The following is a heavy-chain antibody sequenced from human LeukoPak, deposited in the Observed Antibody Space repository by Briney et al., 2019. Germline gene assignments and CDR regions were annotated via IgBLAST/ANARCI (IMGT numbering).Heavy chain of an antibody. D-gene: IGHD3-22*01. Sequence: GGSLRLSCAASGFTLSSYSMNWVRQAPGKGLEWVSSISSSSSYIYYADSVKGRFTISRDNAKNSLYLQMNSLRAEDTAVYYCAREDSSGYYYVGYWGQGTLVTVSS. J-gene: IGHJ4*02. CDR2: ISSSSSYI. CDR1: GFTLSSYS. CDR3: AREDSSGYYYVGY. V-gene: IGHV3-21*01.